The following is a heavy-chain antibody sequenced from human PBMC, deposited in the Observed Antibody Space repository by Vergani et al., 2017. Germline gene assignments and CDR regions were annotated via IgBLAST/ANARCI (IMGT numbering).Heavy chain of an antibody. CDR2: TYFMSKWYN. V-gene: IGHV6-1*01. D-gene: IGHD3-22*01. Sequence: QVQLHQSGPGLVKPSQTLYLSCAISGDRVSNKSAGWNWIRQSPSRGLEWLGRTYFMSKWYNDYAASVKRRMTINSATSKNLFSLQLQSVTPEDTAVYYCAREDISLTVEGANYMDIWGKGTTVTVSS. J-gene: IGHJ6*03. CDR3: AREDISLTVEGANYMDI. CDR1: GDRVSNKSAG.